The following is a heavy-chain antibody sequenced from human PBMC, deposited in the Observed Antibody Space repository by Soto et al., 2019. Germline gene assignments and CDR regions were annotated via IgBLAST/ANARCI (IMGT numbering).Heavy chain of an antibody. J-gene: IGHJ4*02. V-gene: IGHV5-51*01. CDR1: GYSFNSYW. D-gene: IGHD3-10*01. Sequence: GEALKISCKGSGYSFNSYWIGWVRQMPGKGLEWMGIIYPGDSDTRYSPSFQGQVTISADKSINTAYLQWSSLKASDTAMYYCARPHRGVGVDYWGQGTLVTVSS. CDR3: ARPHRGVGVDY. CDR2: IYPGDSDT.